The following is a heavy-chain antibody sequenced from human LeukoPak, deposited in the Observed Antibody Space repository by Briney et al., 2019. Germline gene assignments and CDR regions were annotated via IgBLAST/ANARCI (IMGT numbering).Heavy chain of an antibody. V-gene: IGHV3-21*01. Sequence: GGSLRLSCTASGFTFSSYSMNWVRQAPGKGLEWVSSISSSSSYIYYEDSVKGRFTISRDNAKNSMYLQMNSLRAEDTAVYYCARDEHSSGYHYDPEYFQHWGQGTLVTVSS. D-gene: IGHD3-22*01. CDR1: GFTFSSYS. CDR2: ISSSSSYI. J-gene: IGHJ1*01. CDR3: ARDEHSSGYHYDPEYFQH.